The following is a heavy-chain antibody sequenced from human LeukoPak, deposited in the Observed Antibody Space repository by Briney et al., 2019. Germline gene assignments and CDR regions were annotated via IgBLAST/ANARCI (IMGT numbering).Heavy chain of an antibody. CDR1: GFTFSSYS. V-gene: IGHV3-21*01. J-gene: IGHJ4*02. D-gene: IGHD6-19*01. CDR2: ISSSSSYI. CDR3: ARSIAVAGGVHY. Sequence: GGSLRLSCAASGFTFSSYSMNWVRQAPGKGLEWVSSISSSSSYIYYADSVKGRFTISRDNAKNSLYLQMNGLRAEDTAVYYCARSIAVAGGVHYWGQGTLVTVSS.